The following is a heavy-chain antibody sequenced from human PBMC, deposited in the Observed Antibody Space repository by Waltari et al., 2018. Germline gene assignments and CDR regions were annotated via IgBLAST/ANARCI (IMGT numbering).Heavy chain of an antibody. D-gene: IGHD2-2*01. CDR3: ARGYQLLRWNWFDP. J-gene: IGHJ5*02. CDR2: IYYSGST. V-gene: IGHV4-59*01. Sequence: QVQLQESGPGLVKPSETLYLTCTVPGGSISSYYWSWIRQPPGKGLEWIGYIYYSGSTNYNPSLKSRVTISVDTSKNQFSLKLSSVTAADTAVYYCARGYQLLRWNWFDPWGQGTLVTVSS. CDR1: GGSISSYY.